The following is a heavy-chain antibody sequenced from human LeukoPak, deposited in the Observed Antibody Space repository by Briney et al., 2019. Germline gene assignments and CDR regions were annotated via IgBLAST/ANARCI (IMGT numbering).Heavy chain of an antibody. J-gene: IGHJ4*02. CDR1: GFTFSDYS. D-gene: IGHD2-15*01. CDR3: AKVRYCSGVNCYPDDN. Sequence: GGSLRLSCAASGFTFSDYSMHWVRQAPGKGLNWVTFIRYDGNNKYYADSVKGRFTISRDNSKNMLYLEMNSLSAEDTAVYYCAKVRYCSGVNCYPDDNWGQGTLVTVSS. V-gene: IGHV3-30*02. CDR2: IRYDGNNK.